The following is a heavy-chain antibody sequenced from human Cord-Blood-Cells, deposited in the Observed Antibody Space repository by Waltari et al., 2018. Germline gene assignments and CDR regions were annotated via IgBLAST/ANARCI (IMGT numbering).Heavy chain of an antibody. CDR3: ARGGSSGYYLDAFDI. D-gene: IGHD3-22*01. V-gene: IGHV1-2*02. CDR1: GYTFTGYY. CDR2: NNPNRGGT. Sequence: QVQLVQSGAEVKKPGASVKVSCKASGYTFTGYYMPWVRQAPGKGLEWMGWNNPNRGGTNDAQKFHGSVAMTRDTSISTAYMELSRLRSDDTAVYYCARGGSSGYYLDAFDISGQGTMVTVSS. J-gene: IGHJ3*02.